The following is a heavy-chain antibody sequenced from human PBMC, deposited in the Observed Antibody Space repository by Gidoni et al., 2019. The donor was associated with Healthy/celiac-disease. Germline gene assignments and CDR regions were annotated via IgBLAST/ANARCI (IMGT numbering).Heavy chain of an antibody. CDR1: GFTVSSNY. V-gene: IGHV3-53*01. J-gene: IGHJ6*02. CDR2: IYSGGST. CDR3: ARELVGTYAPLVYYYYGMDV. Sequence: EVQLVESGGGLIQPGGSLRLSCAASGFTVSSNYMRWVRQAPGKGLEWVSVIYSGGSTYYADSVKGRFTISRDNSKNTLYLQMNSLRAEDTAVYYCARELVGTYAPLVYYYYGMDVWGQGTTVTVSS. D-gene: IGHD3-16*01.